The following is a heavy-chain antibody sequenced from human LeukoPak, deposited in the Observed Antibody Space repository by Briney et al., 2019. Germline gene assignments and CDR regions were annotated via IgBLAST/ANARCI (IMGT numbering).Heavy chain of an antibody. CDR3: ESALVGATPYHYYDMDV. Sequence: AASVKVSCMASGYSFTSYGISWVRQAPGQGLEWMGWISAYNGNTNYAQKLQGRVTMTTDTSTSTAYMELRSLRYDDTAVYYCESALVGATPYHYYDMDVWGQGTTVTVSS. D-gene: IGHD1-26*01. V-gene: IGHV1-18*01. CDR1: GYSFTSYG. CDR2: ISAYNGNT. J-gene: IGHJ6*02.